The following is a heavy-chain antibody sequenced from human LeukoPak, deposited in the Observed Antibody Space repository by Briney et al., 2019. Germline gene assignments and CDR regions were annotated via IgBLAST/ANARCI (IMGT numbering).Heavy chain of an antibody. CDR3: ARGRGIAARPRYYYYMDV. CDR2: INHSGST. J-gene: IGHJ6*03. CDR1: GGSFSGYY. D-gene: IGHD6-6*01. V-gene: IGHV4-34*01. Sequence: PSETLSLTCAVYGGSFSGYYWSRIRQPPGKGLEWIGEINHSGSTNYNPSLKSRVTISVDTSKNQFSLKLSSVTAADTAVYYCARGRGIAARPRYYYYMDVWGKGTTVTVSS.